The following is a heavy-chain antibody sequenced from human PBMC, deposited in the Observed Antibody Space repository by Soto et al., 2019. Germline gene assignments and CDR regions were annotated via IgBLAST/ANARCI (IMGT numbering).Heavy chain of an antibody. D-gene: IGHD3-10*01. V-gene: IGHV1-69*13. J-gene: IGHJ6*02. CDR2: IIPIFGTA. CDR1: GGTFSSYA. Sequence: SVKVSCKASGGTFSSYAISWVRQAPGQGLEWMGGIIPIFGTANYAQKFQGRVTITADESTSTAYMELSSLRSEDTAVYYCARVGYCSGHPIYYYYYGMDVWGHGTTVTVSS. CDR3: ARVGYCSGHPIYYYYYGMDV.